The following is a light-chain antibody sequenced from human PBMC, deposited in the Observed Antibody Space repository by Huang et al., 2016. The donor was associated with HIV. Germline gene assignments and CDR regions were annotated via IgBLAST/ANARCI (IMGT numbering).Light chain of an antibody. J-gene: IGKJ1*01. V-gene: IGKV3-20*01. Sequence: EIVLTQSPGTLSLSPGERATLSCRASQSVSSSHLAWYQQKAGQSPRRLIYGASSRASGTPNRFSGSGSGTDVTLTISRLDPEDFAVYYCQQYGTSTSTFGQGTRVEVK. CDR1: QSVSSSH. CDR3: QQYGTSTST. CDR2: GAS.